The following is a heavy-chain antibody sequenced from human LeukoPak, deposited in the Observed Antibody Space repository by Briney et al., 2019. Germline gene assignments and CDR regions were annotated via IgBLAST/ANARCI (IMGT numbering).Heavy chain of an antibody. CDR3: ARDQRYSSSRPTSFDI. V-gene: IGHV4-39*02. CDR1: GGSISSSSYY. CDR2: IYYSGST. J-gene: IGHJ3*02. D-gene: IGHD6-13*01. Sequence: SETLSLTCTVSGGSISSSSYYWGWIRQPPGKGLEWIGSIYYSGSTYYNPSLKSRVTISVDTSKNQFSLKLSSVTAADTAVYYCARDQRYSSSRPTSFDIWGQGTMVTVSS.